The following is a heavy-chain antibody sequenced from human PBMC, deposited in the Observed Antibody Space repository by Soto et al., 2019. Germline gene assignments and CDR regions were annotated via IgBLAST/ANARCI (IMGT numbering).Heavy chain of an antibody. CDR1: GFTFHDYA. CDR2: ISYDGSNK. CDR3: ARDKSNYDFWSGSSLVLSGNWFDP. Sequence: PGGSLRLSCATSGFTFHDYAMSWVRQAPGKGLEWVAVISYDGSNKYYADSVKGRFTISRDNSKNTLYLQMNSLRAEDTAVYYCARDKSNYDFWSGSSLVLSGNWFDPWGQGTLVTVSS. V-gene: IGHV3-30*19. D-gene: IGHD3-3*01. J-gene: IGHJ5*02.